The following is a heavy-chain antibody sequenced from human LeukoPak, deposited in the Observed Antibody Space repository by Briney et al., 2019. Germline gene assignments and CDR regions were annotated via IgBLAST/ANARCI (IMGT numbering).Heavy chain of an antibody. CDR2: IKQDGTEI. V-gene: IGHV3-7*01. J-gene: IGHJ4*02. Sequence: PGGSLRLSCAASGFTFSNYWMSWVRQAPGKGLEWVANIKQDGTEIYYVDSVKGRFTISRDSAKNSLYLQMNSLRAEDTAVYYCARGGPTPFYFDYWGQGTLVTVSS. D-gene: IGHD4-11*01. CDR1: GFTFSNYW. CDR3: ARGGPTPFYFDY.